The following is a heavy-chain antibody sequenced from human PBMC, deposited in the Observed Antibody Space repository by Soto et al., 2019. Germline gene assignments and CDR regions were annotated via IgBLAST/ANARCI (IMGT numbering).Heavy chain of an antibody. Sequence: SETLSLTCTVSGDSISPYYWSWIRQPPGKGLEWIGYIYYSGSPDYNPSLKSRVTLSVDTSTNQCSLTLSSMTAADTAVYYCALRSMAVVPEYWGQGTLVTVSS. J-gene: IGHJ4*02. V-gene: IGHV4-59*01. CDR2: IYYSGSP. CDR3: ALRSMAVVPEY. D-gene: IGHD3-22*01. CDR1: GDSISPYY.